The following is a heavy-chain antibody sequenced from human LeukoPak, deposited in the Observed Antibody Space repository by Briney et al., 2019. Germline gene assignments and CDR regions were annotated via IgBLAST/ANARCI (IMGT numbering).Heavy chain of an antibody. CDR1: GYSISSGYY. J-gene: IGHJ4*02. Sequence: PSETLSLTCSVSGYSISSGYYWGWIRQSPEKGLEWIGSIYYSGATYYNPSLKARVSISVDTSKNQFSLKVTSATAADTAVYYCARVRREGLFWGQGALVTVSS. CDR2: IYYSGAT. CDR3: ARVRREGLF. V-gene: IGHV4-38-2*02. D-gene: IGHD3/OR15-3a*01.